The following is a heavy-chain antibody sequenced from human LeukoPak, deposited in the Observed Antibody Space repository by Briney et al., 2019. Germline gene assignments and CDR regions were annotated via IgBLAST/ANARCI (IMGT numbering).Heavy chain of an antibody. CDR1: GFTVSSNY. J-gene: IGHJ4*02. D-gene: IGHD3-22*01. Sequence: GGSLRLSCAASGFTVSSNYMSWVRQAPGKGLEWVSVIYSGGSTYYADSVKGRFTISRDNSKSTLYLQMNSLRAEDTAVYYCARGKWLFFDYWGQGTLITVSS. CDR2: IYSGGST. CDR3: ARGKWLFFDY. V-gene: IGHV3-53*01.